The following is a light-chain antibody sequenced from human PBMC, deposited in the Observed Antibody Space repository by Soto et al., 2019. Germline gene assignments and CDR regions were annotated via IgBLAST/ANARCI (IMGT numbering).Light chain of an antibody. V-gene: IGKV3-15*01. J-gene: IGKJ4*01. Sequence: EIVMTQCPATLSVSPGETATLSCRASQSVSFHLAWYQQKPGQGPRLLIYGAFTRATGIPARFSGSGSGTDFTLTISSLQSEDFAVYYCQQYKNWPPLTFGGGTKVEIK. CDR1: QSVSFH. CDR3: QQYKNWPPLT. CDR2: GAF.